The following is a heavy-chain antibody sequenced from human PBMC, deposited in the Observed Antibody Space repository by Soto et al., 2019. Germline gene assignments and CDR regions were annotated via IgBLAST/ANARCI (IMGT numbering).Heavy chain of an antibody. CDR1: GFTFSSYE. CDR3: SRVYCSGGSCYSSLGLWGLEV. CDR2: ISSSGSTI. Sequence: GGSLRLSCAASGFTFSSYEMNWVRQAPGKGLEWVSYISSSGSTIYYADSVKGRFTISRDNAKNSLYLQMNSLRAEDTAVYYCSRVYCSGGSCYSSLGLWGLEVWGQGTTVTVAS. D-gene: IGHD2-15*01. J-gene: IGHJ6*02. V-gene: IGHV3-48*03.